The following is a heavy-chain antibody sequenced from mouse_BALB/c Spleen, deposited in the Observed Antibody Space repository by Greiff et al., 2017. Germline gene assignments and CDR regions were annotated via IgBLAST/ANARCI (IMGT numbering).Heavy chain of an antibody. J-gene: IGHJ3*01. Sequence: EVKLMESGPGLVKPSQSLSLTCTVTGYSITSDYAWNWIRQFPGNKLEWMGYISYSGSTSYNPSLKSRISITRDTSKNQFFLQLNSVTTEDTATYYCASKGGYGYGTAGFAYWGQGTLVTVSA. CDR2: ISYSGST. D-gene: IGHD2-2*01. CDR3: ASKGGYGYGTAGFAY. V-gene: IGHV3-2*02. CDR1: GYSITSDYA.